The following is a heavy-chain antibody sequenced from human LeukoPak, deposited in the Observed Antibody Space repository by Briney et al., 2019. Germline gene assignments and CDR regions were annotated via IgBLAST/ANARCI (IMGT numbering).Heavy chain of an antibody. V-gene: IGHV1-24*01. Sequence: ASVKVSCKTSGYTFTELSMQWVRQAPGKGLEWMGGFDPEEGETIYAQKSQGRATMTADTSTDTAYMELSSLRSEDTAVYYCATGYRCSSSNCYGYYYYYMVVWGKGTTVTVSS. D-gene: IGHD2-2*01. CDR3: ATGYRCSSSNCYGYYYYYMVV. CDR1: GYTFTELS. CDR2: FDPEEGET. J-gene: IGHJ6*03.